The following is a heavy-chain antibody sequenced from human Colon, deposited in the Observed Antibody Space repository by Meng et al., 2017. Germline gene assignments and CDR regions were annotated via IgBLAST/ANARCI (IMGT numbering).Heavy chain of an antibody. V-gene: IGHV4-30-4*01. J-gene: IGHJ5*02. Sequence: HLQQAGPGPLQPSQTRSPACTVSGGSISSGDYDWSWIRQPPGKGLEWIGYIYYSGSTYSNASLKSRVTISIDRSKNQFSLKLSSVTAADTAVYYCARDRKHYGERGWFDPWGQGTLVTVSS. CDR2: IYYSGST. CDR3: ARDRKHYGERGWFDP. CDR1: GGSISSGDYD. D-gene: IGHD4-17*01.